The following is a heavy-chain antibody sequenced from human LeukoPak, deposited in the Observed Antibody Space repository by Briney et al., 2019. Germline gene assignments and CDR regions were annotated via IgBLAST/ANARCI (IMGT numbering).Heavy chain of an antibody. CDR3: AKDRGYSSSSALDY. D-gene: IGHD6-13*01. V-gene: IGHV3-9*03. J-gene: IGHJ4*02. CDR2: ISWNSGSI. CDR1: GFTFDDYA. Sequence: PGRSLRLSCAASGFTFDDYAMHWVRQAPGQGLEWVSGISWNSGSIGYADSVKGRFTISRDNAKNSLYLQINSLRAEDMALYYCAKDRGYSSSSALDYWGQGTLVTVSS.